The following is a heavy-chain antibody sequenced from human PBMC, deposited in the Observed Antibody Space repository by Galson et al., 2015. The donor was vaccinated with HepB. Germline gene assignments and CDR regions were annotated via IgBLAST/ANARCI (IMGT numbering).Heavy chain of an antibody. J-gene: IGHJ4*02. CDR3: ARDANRGGDLDY. CDR2: IKPDGSEK. CDR1: GFTFSNYW. D-gene: IGHD2-21*02. V-gene: IGHV3-7*03. Sequence: SLRLSCAASGFTFSNYWMSWVRQAPGKGLERVAHIKPDGSEKYYLDSVKGRFTISRDNAKNLLYLQMGSLRADDTAVYYCARDANRGGDLDYWGQGTSVTVSS.